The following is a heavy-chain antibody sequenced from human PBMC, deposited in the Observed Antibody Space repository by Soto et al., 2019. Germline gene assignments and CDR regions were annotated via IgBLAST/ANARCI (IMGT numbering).Heavy chain of an antibody. Sequence: QVQLVQSAAAVKKPGSSVKVSGTASGRPFSSYAINWVRQAPGQGPEWMGVITPMFGAPHYAQNIKGRITVTADKSTNTAFTERSSLTSGDTAVYFWARVFTGRGFDPWGQGPGVTVPS. CDR3: ARVFTGRGFDP. CDR1: GRPFSSYA. J-gene: IGHJ5*02. CDR2: ITPMFGAP. D-gene: IGHD2-8*02. V-gene: IGHV1-69*06.